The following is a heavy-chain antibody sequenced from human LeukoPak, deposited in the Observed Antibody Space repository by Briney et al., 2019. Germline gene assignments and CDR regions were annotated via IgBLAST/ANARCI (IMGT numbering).Heavy chain of an antibody. V-gene: IGHV1-2*02. CDR1: GYTFTGYY. Sequence: ASVKVSCKASGYTFTGYYLHWVRQAPGQGLEWMGWINPNSGGTNFAQRFLGRVTMTRDTSISTACMELSRLTSDDTAVYYCARGSGSGRKDAFDIWGQGTMVTVSS. D-gene: IGHD3-3*01. CDR3: ARGSGSGRKDAFDI. CDR2: INPNSGGT. J-gene: IGHJ3*02.